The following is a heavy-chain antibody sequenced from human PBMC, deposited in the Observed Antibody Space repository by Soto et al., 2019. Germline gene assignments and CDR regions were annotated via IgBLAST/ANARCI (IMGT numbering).Heavy chain of an antibody. CDR1: GFTFSSYG. Sequence: QVQLVESGGGVVQPGRSLRLSCAASGFTFSSYGMHWVRQAPGKGLEWVAVIWYDGSNKYYADSVKGRFTISRDNSKNTLYLQMNSLRAEDTAVYYCARDWYCSSTSCYDALDIWGQGTMVTVSS. J-gene: IGHJ3*02. CDR3: ARDWYCSSTSCYDALDI. V-gene: IGHV3-33*01. CDR2: IWYDGSNK. D-gene: IGHD2-2*01.